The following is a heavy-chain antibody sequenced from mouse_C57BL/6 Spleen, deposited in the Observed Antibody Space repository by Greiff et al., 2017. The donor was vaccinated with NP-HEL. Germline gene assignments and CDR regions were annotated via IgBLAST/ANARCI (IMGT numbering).Heavy chain of an antibody. V-gene: IGHV1-81*01. J-gene: IGHJ3*01. D-gene: IGHD2-4*01. CDR2: IYPRSGNT. Sequence: VQGVESGAELARPGASVKLSCKASGYTFTSYGISWVKQRTGQGLEWIGEIYPRSGNTYYNEKFKGKATLTADKSSSTAYMELRSLTSEDSAVYFCARWGGYDYDLAYWGQGTLVTVSA. CDR1: GYTFTSYG. CDR3: ARWGGYDYDLAY.